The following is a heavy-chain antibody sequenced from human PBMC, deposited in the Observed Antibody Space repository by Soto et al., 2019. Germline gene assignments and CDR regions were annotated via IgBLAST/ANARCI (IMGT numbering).Heavy chain of an antibody. J-gene: IGHJ5*02. Sequence: EVQLVECGGGVVPPGGPLSLSCAASGFTFRGDWMHWVRQAPGKGLMWVSRINGDGRTTNYEDSVKGRFTISRENAKNTLYLQMNSLRAEDTAVYYCARAAYGEYWFDPWGQGTLVTVSS. CDR3: ARAAYGEYWFDP. D-gene: IGHD4-17*01. V-gene: IGHV3-74*01. CDR1: GFTFRGDW. CDR2: INGDGRTT.